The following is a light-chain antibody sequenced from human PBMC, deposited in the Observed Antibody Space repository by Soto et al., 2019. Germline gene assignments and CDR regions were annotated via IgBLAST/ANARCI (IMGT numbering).Light chain of an antibody. CDR2: GAS. J-gene: IGKJ1*01. Sequence: EIVLTQSPGTLSLSPGERATVSCRASQRVTSNYLAWYQQKPGQAPRLLIYGASSRATGIPDRFSGSGSGTDFTLTISRLEPEDFAMYYCQQYHRSPRTFGQGNKVEIK. CDR3: QQYHRSPRT. V-gene: IGKV3-20*01. CDR1: QRVTSNY.